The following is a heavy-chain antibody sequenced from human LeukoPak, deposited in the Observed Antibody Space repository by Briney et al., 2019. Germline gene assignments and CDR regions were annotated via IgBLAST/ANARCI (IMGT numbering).Heavy chain of an antibody. CDR1: GIPLSDYY. V-gene: IGHV3-11*03. CDR3: AAGTAADF. J-gene: IGHJ4*02. Sequence: GGSLRLSCVVSGIPLSDYYMNWIRKAPGKGLEWISYISSSSSYTDYADSVKGRFTITRDNAKSALYLQMHSLRLEDTAVYYRAAGTAADFWGQGTLVTVSS. CDR2: ISSSSSYT. D-gene: IGHD6-13*01.